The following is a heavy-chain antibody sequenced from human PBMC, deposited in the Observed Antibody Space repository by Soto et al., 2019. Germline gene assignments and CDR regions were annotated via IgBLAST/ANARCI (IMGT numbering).Heavy chain of an antibody. CDR2: INPDTGGA. CDR3: ARDPIGGGAPYYFDY. CDR1: GYTFTAYY. Sequence: GASVKVSCKAYGYTFTAYYLYWVRQTPGQGLEWLGGINPDTGGADIAPKFQGKITMTRDTSINTAYMQLPRLTSDDTAVYYCARDPIGGGAPYYFDYWGQGTLVTVSS. D-gene: IGHD3-16*01. V-gene: IGHV1-2*02. J-gene: IGHJ4*02.